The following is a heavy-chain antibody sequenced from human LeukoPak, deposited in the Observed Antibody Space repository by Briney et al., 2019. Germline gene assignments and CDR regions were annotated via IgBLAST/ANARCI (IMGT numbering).Heavy chain of an antibody. Sequence: SETLSLTRTVSGGSIDTSSYYWGWIRQPPRKGLEWIGSGYYSGTSYYKPSLKSRVTISVDTSKKQFSLKLSSVTAADTAVYYCARGPSWSYFDYWGQGTLVTVSS. J-gene: IGHJ4*02. D-gene: IGHD3-3*01. CDR3: ARGPSWSYFDY. CDR2: GYYSGTS. CDR1: GGSIDTSSYY. V-gene: IGHV4-39*01.